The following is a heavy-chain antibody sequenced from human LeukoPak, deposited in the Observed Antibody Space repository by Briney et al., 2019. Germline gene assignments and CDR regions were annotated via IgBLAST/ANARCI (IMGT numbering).Heavy chain of an antibody. CDR3: ARENIVVVPAASFSYNWFDP. V-gene: IGHV4-61*02. CDR1: GGSISSGSYY. Sequence: TLSLTCTVSGGSISSGSYYWSWIRQPAGTGLEWIGRIYTSGSTNYNPSLKSRVTISVDTSKNQFSLKLSSVTAADTAVYYCARENIVVVPAASFSYNWFDPWGQGTLVTVSS. J-gene: IGHJ5*02. D-gene: IGHD2-2*01. CDR2: IYTSGST.